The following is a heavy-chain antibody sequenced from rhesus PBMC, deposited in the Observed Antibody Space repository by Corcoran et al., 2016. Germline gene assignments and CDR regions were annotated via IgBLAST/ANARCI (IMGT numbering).Heavy chain of an antibody. CDR2: INTGGGT. CDR3: ARAYTGSWFYFDY. CDR1: EFTFSTYD. D-gene: IGHD6-25*01. J-gene: IGHJ4*01. Sequence: VEQLVESGGGLAQPGASLRLSCAASEFTFSTYDMHWFRQAPGRGLEWLSAINTGGGTYYPDSLKGRFTISRDNAKNSMYLQINSLRAGDTAVYYCARAYTGSWFYFDYWGQGVL. V-gene: IGHV3-132*01.